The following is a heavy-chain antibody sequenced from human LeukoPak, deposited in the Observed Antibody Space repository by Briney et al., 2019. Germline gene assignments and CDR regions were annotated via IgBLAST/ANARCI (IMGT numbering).Heavy chain of an antibody. Sequence: AETLSLTCAVYGGSFSGYYWRWIRQPPGKGREWIGEIDQMGRTNSNPSLKRRVIISVDMSKNQFSLRLSSVTAADTAVYYCARKSIVAAGRKPYDYWDQGTLVTVSS. CDR1: GGSFSGYY. CDR3: ARKSIVAAGRKPYDY. V-gene: IGHV4-34*01. D-gene: IGHD6-13*01. CDR2: IDQMGRT. J-gene: IGHJ4*02.